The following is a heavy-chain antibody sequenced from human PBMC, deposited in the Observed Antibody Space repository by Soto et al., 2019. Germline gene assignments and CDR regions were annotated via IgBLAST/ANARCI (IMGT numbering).Heavy chain of an antibody. CDR2: ISWNSGSI. CDR1: GFTFDDYA. Sequence: LRLSCAASGFTFDDYAMHWVRQAPGKGLEWVSGISWNSGSIGYADSVKGRFTISRDNAKNSLYLQMNSLRAEDTALYYCAKQGPTEYYYGSGRFDYWGQGTLVTVSS. CDR3: AKQGPTEYYYGSGRFDY. J-gene: IGHJ4*02. D-gene: IGHD3-10*01. V-gene: IGHV3-9*01.